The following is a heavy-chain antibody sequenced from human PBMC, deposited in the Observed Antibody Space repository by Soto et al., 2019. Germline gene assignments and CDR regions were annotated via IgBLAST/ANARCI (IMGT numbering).Heavy chain of an antibody. CDR3: DKDQIWGYYGSGRGGLDI. Sequence: QVQLVESGGGVVQPGRSLRLSCAASGFTFTNYAMHWVRQAPGTGLEWVAAISYEGRNKYYADSVKGRFTISRDNPKNRLDLQMNSLGPEDTAVYYCDKDQIWGYYGSGRGGLDIWGQGPKVAVSS. D-gene: IGHD3-10*01. V-gene: IGHV3-30*18. CDR2: ISYEGRNK. CDR1: GFTFTNYA. J-gene: IGHJ3*02.